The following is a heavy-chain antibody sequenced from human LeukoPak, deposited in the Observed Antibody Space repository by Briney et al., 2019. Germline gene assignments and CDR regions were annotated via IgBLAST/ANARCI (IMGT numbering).Heavy chain of an antibody. D-gene: IGHD4-23*01. V-gene: IGHV3-74*01. CDR3: VRGNDYGGPHY. CDR2: IYGGGSRI. J-gene: IGHJ4*02. CDR1: GFTFSSYW. Sequence: GGSLRLSCAVSGFTFSSYWMHWVRQAPGKGLVWVSRIYGGGSRINYADSVKGRFTISRDNGKTTLFLQMNSVRAEAAAVYYCVRGNDYGGPHYWGQGTLVTVSS.